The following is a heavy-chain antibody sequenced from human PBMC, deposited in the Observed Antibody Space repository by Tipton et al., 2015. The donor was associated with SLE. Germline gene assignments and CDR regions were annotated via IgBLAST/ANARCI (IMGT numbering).Heavy chain of an antibody. CDR2: IYSSGIT. CDR1: NGSISSAGYY. V-gene: IGHV4-31*03. Sequence: TLSLTCTVSNGSISSAGYYWSWIRQHPGKGLEWIGYIYSSGITYYNPSLAGRPAISLDASKKQFSLKLTSVTTADTAVYYCARDWSSSRYFDYWGQGTLVTVSS. CDR3: ARDWSSSRYFDY. J-gene: IGHJ4*02. D-gene: IGHD6-6*01.